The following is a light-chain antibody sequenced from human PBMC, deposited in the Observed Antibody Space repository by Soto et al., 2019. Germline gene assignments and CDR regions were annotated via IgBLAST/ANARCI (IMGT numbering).Light chain of an antibody. J-gene: IGLJ1*01. CDR3: GSYAGSYTYV. Sequence: QSVLAQPRSVSGSPGQSVTISCTGTSSDVGGYNYVSWYQQHPGKAPKLMIYDVSQRPSGVPDRFSGSGSGNTASLTISGLQAEDEADYYCGSYAGSYTYVFGAGTKVTVL. CDR2: DVS. V-gene: IGLV2-11*01. CDR1: SSDVGGYNY.